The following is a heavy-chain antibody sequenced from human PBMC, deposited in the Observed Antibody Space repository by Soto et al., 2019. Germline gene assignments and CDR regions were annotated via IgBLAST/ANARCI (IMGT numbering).Heavy chain of an antibody. Sequence: QLQLQESGPGLVKPSETLSLTCTVSGGSISSSSYYWGWIRQPPGKGLEWIGSIYYSGSTYYNPSLKRRVTISVDTSKNQFSLKLSSVTAADTAVYYCARLVYEVTMIVVVIQYYFDYWGQGTLVTVSS. CDR1: GGSISSSSYY. V-gene: IGHV4-39*01. J-gene: IGHJ4*02. D-gene: IGHD3-22*01. CDR3: ARLVYEVTMIVVVIQYYFDY. CDR2: IYYSGST.